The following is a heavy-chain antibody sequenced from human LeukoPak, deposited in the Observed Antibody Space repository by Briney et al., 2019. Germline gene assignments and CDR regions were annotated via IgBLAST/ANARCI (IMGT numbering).Heavy chain of an antibody. CDR2: ISGYNGET. V-gene: IGHV1-18*01. CDR1: GYTFSNFG. D-gene: IGHD6-6*01. CDR3: ARDYEIAVRYDCFDP. Sequence: GASVKVSCKAAGYTFSNFGTSWVRQAPGQGLEWMGWISGYNGETNYAQKFQGRVTMTTDTSANTAYMEVRSLRSDDTAVYYCARDYEIAVRYDCFDPWGQGTLVIVSS. J-gene: IGHJ5*02.